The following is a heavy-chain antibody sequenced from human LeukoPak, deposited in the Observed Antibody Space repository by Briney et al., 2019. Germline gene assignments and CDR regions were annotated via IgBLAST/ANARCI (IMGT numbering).Heavy chain of an antibody. CDR1: GASFSGYY. Sequence: PSETLSLTCAVYGASFSGYYWSWIRQPPGKGLEWIGEINHSGSTNYNPSLKSRVTISVGTSKNQFSLKLSSVTAADTAVYYCARHGVLDYVWGTYRYYYYMDVWGKGTTVTISS. D-gene: IGHD3-16*02. J-gene: IGHJ6*03. V-gene: IGHV4-34*01. CDR2: INHSGST. CDR3: ARHGVLDYVWGTYRYYYYMDV.